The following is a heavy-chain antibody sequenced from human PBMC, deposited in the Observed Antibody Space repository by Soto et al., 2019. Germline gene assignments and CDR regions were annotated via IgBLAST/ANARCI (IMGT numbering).Heavy chain of an antibody. CDR2: IYYSGST. CDR3: ARLGGSD. J-gene: IGHJ4*02. Sequence: SETLSLTCTVSGGSISSSSYYWGWIRQPPGKGLEWIGSIYYSGSTYYNPSLKSRVTISVDTSKNQFSLKLSSVTAADTAVYYCARLGGSDWGQGTLVTVSS. V-gene: IGHV4-39*01. CDR1: GGSISSSSYY. D-gene: IGHD3-16*01.